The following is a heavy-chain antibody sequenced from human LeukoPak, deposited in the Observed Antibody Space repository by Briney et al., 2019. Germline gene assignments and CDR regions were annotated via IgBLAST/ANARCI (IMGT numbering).Heavy chain of an antibody. CDR1: GFSVSNNY. V-gene: IGHV3-53*01. CDR3: AKMLYIVTTRVLTRDY. CDR2: MHSDGRT. Sequence: GGSLRLSCAASGFSVSNNYMNWVRQASGKGLEWVSVMHSDGRTFYADSVKGRFTISRDKSKNMFYLQMDSLRAEDTAVYYCAKMLYIVTTRVLTRDYWGQGTLVTVSS. D-gene: IGHD5-12*01. J-gene: IGHJ4*02.